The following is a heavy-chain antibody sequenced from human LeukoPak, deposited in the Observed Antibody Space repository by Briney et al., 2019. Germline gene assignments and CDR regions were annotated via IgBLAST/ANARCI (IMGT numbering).Heavy chain of an antibody. Sequence: PGESLKISCKGSGYSFTSYWISWVRQMPGKGLEWMGRIDPSDSYTNYSPSFQGHVTISADKSISTAYLQWSSLKASDTAMYYCPRRGGDSGYEDYFDYWGQGTLVTVSS. V-gene: IGHV5-10-1*01. CDR2: IDPSDSYT. CDR3: PRRGGDSGYEDYFDY. CDR1: GYSFTSYW. D-gene: IGHD5-12*01. J-gene: IGHJ4*02.